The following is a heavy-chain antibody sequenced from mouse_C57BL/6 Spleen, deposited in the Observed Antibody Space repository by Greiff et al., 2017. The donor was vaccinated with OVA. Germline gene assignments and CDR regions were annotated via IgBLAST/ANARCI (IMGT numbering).Heavy chain of an antibody. V-gene: IGHV1-69*01. CDR2: IDPSDSYT. Sequence: VQLQQPGAELVMPGASVKLSCKASGYTFTSYWMHWVKQRPGQGLEWIGEIDPSDSYTNYNQKFKGKSTLTVDKSSSTAYMQLSSLTSEDSAVYYCARSQTAQGFDYWGQGTTLTVSS. D-gene: IGHD3-2*02. CDR3: ARSQTAQGFDY. J-gene: IGHJ2*01. CDR1: GYTFTSYW.